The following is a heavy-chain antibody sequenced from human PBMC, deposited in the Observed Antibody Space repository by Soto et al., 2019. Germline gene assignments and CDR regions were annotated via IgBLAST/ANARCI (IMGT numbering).Heavy chain of an antibody. CDR3: AKDVESGWYEAFDY. CDR2: IRSFDYRT. V-gene: IGHV3-23*01. J-gene: IGHJ4*02. CDR1: GFTFSSYA. D-gene: IGHD6-19*01. Sequence: GGSLRLSCAASGFTFSSYAMSWVRQAPGKGLEWVSSIRSFDYRTNYADSVRGRFTISRDNSKSTLSLQMNSLRAEDTAVYYCAKDVESGWYEAFDYWGPGTLVTVSS.